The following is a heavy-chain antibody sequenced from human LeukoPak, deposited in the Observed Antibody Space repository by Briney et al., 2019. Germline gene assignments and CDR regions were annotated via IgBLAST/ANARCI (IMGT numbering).Heavy chain of an antibody. CDR3: ARDRGYSYGPLDY. V-gene: IGHV4-59*02. D-gene: IGHD5-18*01. CDR1: GGSVSSYY. CDR2: IYSGGSR. J-gene: IGHJ4*02. Sequence: KASETLSLTCTVSGGSVSSYYWTWIRQPPGKAPEWIGYIYSGGSRHYNPSLKSRVTISIDMSKNHFALNLTSVTAADTAVYYCARDRGYSYGPLDYWGQGALLIVSS.